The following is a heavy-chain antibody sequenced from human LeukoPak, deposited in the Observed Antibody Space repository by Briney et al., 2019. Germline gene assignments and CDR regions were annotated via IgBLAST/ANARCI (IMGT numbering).Heavy chain of an antibody. V-gene: IGHV1-18*01. CDR3: ARIGVLEWFTPSYYFDY. CDR1: GYTFTSYG. Sequence: GASVKVSCKASGYTFTSYGISWVRQAPGQGLEWMGWISAYNGNTNYAQKLQGRVTMTTDTSTSTAYMELRSLRSDDTAVYYCARIGVLEWFTPSYYFDYWGQGTLVTASS. CDR2: ISAYNGNT. D-gene: IGHD3-3*01. J-gene: IGHJ4*02.